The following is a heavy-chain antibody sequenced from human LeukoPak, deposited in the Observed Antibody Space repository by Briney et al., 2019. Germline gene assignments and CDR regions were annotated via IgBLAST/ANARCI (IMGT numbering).Heavy chain of an antibody. CDR1: GFTFSSYG. CDR3: ARDGRYYYYGMDV. V-gene: IGHV3-33*01. CDR2: IWYDGSTE. J-gene: IGHJ6*02. Sequence: GGSLRLSCAASGFTFSSYGMHWVRQAPGKGLDWVAVIWYDGSTEFYADSVKGRFTISRDNSNNTLYLQMNSLRAEDTAVYSCARDGRYYYYGMDVWGQGTTVTVSS.